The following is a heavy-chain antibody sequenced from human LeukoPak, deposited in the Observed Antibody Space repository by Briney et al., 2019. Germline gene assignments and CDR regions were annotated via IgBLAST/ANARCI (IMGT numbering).Heavy chain of an antibody. Sequence: GGSLRLSCAASGFTFSSYSMNWVRQAPGKGLEWVSSISSSSSYIYYADSVKGLFTISRDNAKNSLYLQMNSLRAEDTAVYYCARDGYDILTGYYLDFDYWGQGTLVTVSS. J-gene: IGHJ4*02. CDR3: ARDGYDILTGYYLDFDY. D-gene: IGHD3-9*01. CDR1: GFTFSSYS. V-gene: IGHV3-21*01. CDR2: ISSSSSYI.